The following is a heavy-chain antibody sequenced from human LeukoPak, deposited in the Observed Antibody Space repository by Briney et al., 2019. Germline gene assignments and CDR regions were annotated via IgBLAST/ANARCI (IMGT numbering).Heavy chain of an antibody. D-gene: IGHD2-15*01. Sequence: GGSLRLSCAASGFTFSSSAMSWVRQAPGKGLEWVSAISNNGGYTYYADSVQGRFTISRDNSKSTLCLQMNSLRAEDTAVYYCAKHLGSGSNVSCYFPSGGKETLVTVPS. CDR1: GFTFSSSA. CDR3: AKHLGSGSNVSCYFPS. J-gene: IGHJ4*02. V-gene: IGHV3-23*01. CDR2: ISNNGGYT.